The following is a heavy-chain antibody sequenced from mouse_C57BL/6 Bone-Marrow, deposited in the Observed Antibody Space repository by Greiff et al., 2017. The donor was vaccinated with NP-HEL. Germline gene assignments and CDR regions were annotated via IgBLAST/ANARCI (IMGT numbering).Heavy chain of an antibody. V-gene: IGHV5-6*02. CDR1: GFTFSSYG. J-gene: IGHJ2*01. CDR2: IRSGGSYT. Sequence: EVMLVESGGDLVKPGGSLKPSCAASGFTFSSYGMSWVRQTPDKRLEWVATIRSGGSYTYYPDSVKGRFTISRDNAKNTLYLQMSSLKSEDTAMYYCARHDYYGSHFDYWGQGTTLTVSS. CDR3: ARHDYYGSHFDY. D-gene: IGHD1-1*01.